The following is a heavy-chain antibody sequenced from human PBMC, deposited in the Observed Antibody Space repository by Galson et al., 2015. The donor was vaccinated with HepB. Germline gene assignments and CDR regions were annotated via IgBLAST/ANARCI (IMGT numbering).Heavy chain of an antibody. CDR1: GYTFTGYC. Sequence: SVKVSCKASGYTFTGYCMHWVRQAPGQGLEWMGWINPNSGGTNYAQKFQGWVTMTRDTSISTAYMELSRLRSDDTAVYYCARAIRGLPYYFDCWGQGTLVTVSS. D-gene: IGHD3-10*01. V-gene: IGHV1-2*04. J-gene: IGHJ4*02. CDR3: ARAIRGLPYYFDC. CDR2: INPNSGGT.